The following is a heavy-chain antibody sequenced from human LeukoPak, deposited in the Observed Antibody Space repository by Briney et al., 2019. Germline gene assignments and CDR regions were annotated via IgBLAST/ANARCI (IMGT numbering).Heavy chain of an antibody. Sequence: GASVKVSCKASGYTFTDYYIRWVRQAPGQGLEWLGWINPNSGGTNYAQKFQGRVTMTRDTSISTADMELSRLRSDDTAVFYCARSIIIYYYYGMDVWGQGTTVTVSS. CDR1: GYTFTDYY. CDR2: INPNSGGT. J-gene: IGHJ6*02. CDR3: ARSIIIYYYYGMDV. V-gene: IGHV1-2*02. D-gene: IGHD5-12*01.